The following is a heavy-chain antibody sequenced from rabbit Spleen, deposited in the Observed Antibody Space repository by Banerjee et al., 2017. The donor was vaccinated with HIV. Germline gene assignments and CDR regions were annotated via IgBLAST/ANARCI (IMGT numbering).Heavy chain of an antibody. V-gene: IGHV1S45*01. CDR3: ARDTASSFSSYGMDL. Sequence: QEHLKESGGGLVQPGGSLKLSCTASGVSFSSSSYMCWVRQAPGKGLEWIACIDAGSSGFTYFATWAKGRFTISKTSSTTVTLQMTRLTAADTATYFCARDTASSFSSYGMDLWGPGTLVTVS. D-gene: IGHD8-1*01. J-gene: IGHJ6*01. CDR2: IDAGSSGFT. CDR1: GVSFSSSSY.